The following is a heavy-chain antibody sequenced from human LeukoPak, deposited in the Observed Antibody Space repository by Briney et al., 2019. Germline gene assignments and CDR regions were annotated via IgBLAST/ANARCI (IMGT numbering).Heavy chain of an antibody. Sequence: TGESLQISCKGSGNSFTNYWIGWVRQMPGKGLEWMGLIYLGDSQTRYSPSFQGQVTISADRAISTAYLQWSSLEASDTAMYFCARRTYYYDSSGYFLDYWGQGTLVTVSS. CDR3: ARRTYYYDSSGYFLDY. CDR1: GNSFTNYW. D-gene: IGHD3-22*01. V-gene: IGHV5-51*01. CDR2: IYLGDSQT. J-gene: IGHJ4*02.